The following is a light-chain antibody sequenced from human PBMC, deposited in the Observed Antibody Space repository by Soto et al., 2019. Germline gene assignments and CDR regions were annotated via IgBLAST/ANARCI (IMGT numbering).Light chain of an antibody. J-gene: IGKJ1*01. V-gene: IGKV1-5*01. CDR3: QQSYSTPQT. CDR2: DAS. Sequence: MQLPQSPATRCASVGARVTITCRASQSISSWLAWYQQKPGKAPKLLIYDASSLESGVPSRFSGSGSGTDFTLTISSLQPEDFATYYCQQSYSTPQTFGQGTKVDIK. CDR1: QSISSW.